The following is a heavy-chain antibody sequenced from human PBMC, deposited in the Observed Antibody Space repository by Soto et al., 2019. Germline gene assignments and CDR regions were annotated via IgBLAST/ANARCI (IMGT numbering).Heavy chain of an antibody. CDR1: GGSISSGGYS. D-gene: IGHD6-13*01. J-gene: IGHJ5*02. V-gene: IGHV4-30-2*01. Sequence: QLQLQESGSGLVKPSQTLSLTCAVSGGSISSGGYSWSWIRQPPGKGLEWIGYIYHSGSTYYNPSLKSRVTISVDRSKNQFSLKLSPVTAADTAVYYCARGIAAAGVDWFDPWGQGTLVTVSS. CDR3: ARGIAAAGVDWFDP. CDR2: IYHSGST.